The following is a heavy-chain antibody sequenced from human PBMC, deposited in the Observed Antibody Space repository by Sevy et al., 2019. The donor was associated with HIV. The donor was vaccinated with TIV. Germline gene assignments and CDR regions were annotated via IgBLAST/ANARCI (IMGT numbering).Heavy chain of an antibody. CDR1: GFSFDSYG. Sequence: GGSLRLSCAVSGFSFDSYGMTWVRQAPGKGLEWVSGISGSGSRTYYADSVKGRFIISRDNSKNTLDLQMNSLRSEDTAIYYCAQGGGGHYDPDEIGYYFYYYNMDVWGKGTTVTVSS. CDR2: ISGSGSRT. D-gene: IGHD3-22*01. CDR3: AQGGGGHYDPDEIGYYFYYYNMDV. V-gene: IGHV3-23*01. J-gene: IGHJ6*03.